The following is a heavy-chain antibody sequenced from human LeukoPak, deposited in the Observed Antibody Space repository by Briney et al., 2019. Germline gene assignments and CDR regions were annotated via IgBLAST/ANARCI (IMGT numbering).Heavy chain of an antibody. Sequence: PSETLSLTCTVSGGSISSYYWSWIRQPPGKGLEWIGYIYYSGSTNYNPSLKSRVTISVDTSKNQFSLKLSSVTAADTAVYYCARYSGYDRRISFDYWGQGTLVIVSS. CDR2: IYYSGST. V-gene: IGHV4-59*01. CDR3: ARYSGYDRRISFDY. J-gene: IGHJ4*02. D-gene: IGHD5-12*01. CDR1: GGSISSYY.